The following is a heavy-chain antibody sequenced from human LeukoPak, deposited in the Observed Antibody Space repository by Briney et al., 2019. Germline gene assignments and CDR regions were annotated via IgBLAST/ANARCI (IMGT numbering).Heavy chain of an antibody. CDR2: INSDGSST. D-gene: IGHD6-19*01. Sequence: GGSLRLSCAASGFTFSSYWMSWVRQAPGKGLVWVSRINSDGSSTSYADSVKGRFTISRDNAKNTLYLQMNSLRAEDTAVYYCARDHSSGWYRGNWFDPWGQGTLVTVSS. CDR1: GFTFSSYW. CDR3: ARDHSSGWYRGNWFDP. V-gene: IGHV3-74*01. J-gene: IGHJ5*02.